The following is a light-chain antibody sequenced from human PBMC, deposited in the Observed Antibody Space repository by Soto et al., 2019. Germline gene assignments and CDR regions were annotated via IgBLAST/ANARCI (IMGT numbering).Light chain of an antibody. V-gene: IGKV3-20*01. CDR3: QQHGTSPYT. CDR1: QSVSRSN. CDR2: GAS. Sequence: EIVLTQSPGTLSLSPGERATLSCRASQSVSRSNFAWYQQKPGQAPRLLIYGASSRATGIPDRFSGAGSGTDFTLSINRLEPEDVAVYYCQQHGTSPYTFGQGTVLEIK. J-gene: IGKJ2*01.